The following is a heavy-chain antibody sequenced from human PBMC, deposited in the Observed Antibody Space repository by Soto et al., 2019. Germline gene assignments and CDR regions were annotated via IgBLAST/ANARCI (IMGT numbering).Heavy chain of an antibody. J-gene: IGHJ5*02. CDR3: ARGGTIFGVVIMNWFDP. CDR2: ISAYNGNT. CDR1: GYTFTSYG. V-gene: IGHV1-18*01. Sequence: GASVKVSCKASGYTFTSYGISWVRQAPGQGLEWMGWISAYNGNTNYAQKLQGRVTMTTDTSTSTAYMELRSLRSDDTSVYYCARGGTIFGVVIMNWFDPWGQGTLVTVSS. D-gene: IGHD3-3*01.